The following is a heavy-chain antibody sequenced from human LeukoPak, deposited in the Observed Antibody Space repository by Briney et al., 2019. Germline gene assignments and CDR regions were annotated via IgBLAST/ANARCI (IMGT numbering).Heavy chain of an antibody. J-gene: IGHJ4*02. Sequence: PGRCLSLSYAFSVLTFHSYAMSGVTQAPTKGLEYVLAISGSGGSTKYADSVKGRFTISGDNSKNPLYLQMNSLRAEDTAVYYCAPQPDIVVVAAAMDYWGQGTLVTVSS. CDR1: VLTFHSYA. CDR3: APQPDIVVVAAAMDY. CDR2: ISGSGGST. V-gene: IGHV3-23*01. D-gene: IGHD2-2*01.